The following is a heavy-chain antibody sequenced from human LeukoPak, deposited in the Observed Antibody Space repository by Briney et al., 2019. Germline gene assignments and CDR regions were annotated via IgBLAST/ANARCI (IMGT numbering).Heavy chain of an antibody. Sequence: PSETLSLTCTVSGGSFTGPYWSWIRQTPGKGLEWIGYIYHNGDTKYDPSLKSRVTMSVDTSKNQFSLKLSSVTPADTAVYYCARGGYGPTDYWGKGSLVTVSS. D-gene: IGHD5-18*01. CDR1: GGSFTGPY. J-gene: IGHJ4*02. CDR2: IYHNGDT. V-gene: IGHV4-59*11. CDR3: ARGGYGPTDY.